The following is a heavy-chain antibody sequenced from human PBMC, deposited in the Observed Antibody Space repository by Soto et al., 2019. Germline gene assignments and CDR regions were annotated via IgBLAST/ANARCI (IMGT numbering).Heavy chain of an antibody. D-gene: IGHD6-13*01. V-gene: IGHV4-31*03. J-gene: IGHJ5*02. CDR2: TYYSGST. Sequence: QVQLQESRPGLVKPSQTMSLTCTVSGGSISSGGYYWSWIRQHPGTGLEWLGYTYYSGSTYYNPSLNRRVNISVDTSTNQFSRKLSCVPAAEKALYYCAKAAGYSSSFSNRFDPWGRGTLVTVST. CDR1: GGSISSGGYY. CDR3: AKAAGYSSSFSNRFDP.